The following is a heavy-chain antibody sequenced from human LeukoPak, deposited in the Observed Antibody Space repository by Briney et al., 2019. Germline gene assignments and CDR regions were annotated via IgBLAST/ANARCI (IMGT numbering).Heavy chain of an antibody. Sequence: GGSLRLSCAASGFSFGAYLISWVRQAPGQGLEWVGYIRGKAYGETPEYAASVKGRFTISRDDSNTIAYLQMNSLKTEDTAVYYCTAPDHRYCSSTGCHIDFWGQGTLVTVSS. V-gene: IGHV3-49*04. D-gene: IGHD2-2*01. CDR1: GFSFGAYL. CDR3: TAPDHRYCSSTGCHIDF. CDR2: IRGKAYGETP. J-gene: IGHJ4*02.